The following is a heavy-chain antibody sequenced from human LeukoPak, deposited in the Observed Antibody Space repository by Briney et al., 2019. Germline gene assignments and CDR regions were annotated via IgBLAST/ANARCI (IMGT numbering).Heavy chain of an antibody. V-gene: IGHV4-59*12. J-gene: IGHJ4*02. Sequence: SETLSPTCTASGGSISSYYWSWIRQPPGKGLEWIGYIYYSGSTNYNPSLKSRVTISVDTSKNQFSLKLSSVTAADTAVYYCARGVARSSKFHFSYYFDYWGQGTLVTVSS. CDR2: IYYSGST. CDR3: ARGVARSSKFHFSYYFDY. CDR1: GGSISSYY. D-gene: IGHD6-6*01.